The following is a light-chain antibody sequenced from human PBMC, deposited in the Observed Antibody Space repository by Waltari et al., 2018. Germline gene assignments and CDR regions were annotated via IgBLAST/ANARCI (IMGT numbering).Light chain of an antibody. Sequence: QSALTQPRSVSGSPGQSVTISCTGTSSDVGFYNYVSWYQQHPGKAPKLMIYDVTKRPSGVPDRVSGSKSGNTASLTISGLQTEDEADYYCYSYAGSYTSVFGGGTKVTVL. CDR3: YSYAGSYTSV. CDR1: SSDVGFYNY. J-gene: IGLJ2*01. CDR2: DVT. V-gene: IGLV2-11*01.